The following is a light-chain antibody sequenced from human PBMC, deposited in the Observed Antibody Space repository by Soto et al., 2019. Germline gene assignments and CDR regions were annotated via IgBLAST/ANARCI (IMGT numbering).Light chain of an antibody. Sequence: EFVLTQSPGTLSLSPGERATLSCRASQSVSSTYLAWYQHKPGQAPRLLIYGPSSRAAGIPDRFSGSGSGTDFTLTISRLEPEDFAVYYCHQYGSSPRTFGQGTRLEIK. V-gene: IGKV3-20*01. CDR1: QSVSSTY. J-gene: IGKJ5*01. CDR3: HQYGSSPRT. CDR2: GPS.